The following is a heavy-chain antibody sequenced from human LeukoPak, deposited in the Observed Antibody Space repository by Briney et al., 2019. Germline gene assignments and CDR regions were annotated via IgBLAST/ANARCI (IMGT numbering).Heavy chain of an antibody. Sequence: GGSLRLSCAASGFTVSSNYMSWVRQAPGKGLEWVSYISSSSSTIYYADSVKGRFTISRDNAKNSLYLQMNSLRVEDTAVYYCARGVPTGIDYFDYWGQGTLVTVSS. CDR3: ARGVPTGIDYFDY. CDR1: GFTVSSNY. CDR2: ISSSSSTI. D-gene: IGHD1-1*01. J-gene: IGHJ4*02. V-gene: IGHV3-48*04.